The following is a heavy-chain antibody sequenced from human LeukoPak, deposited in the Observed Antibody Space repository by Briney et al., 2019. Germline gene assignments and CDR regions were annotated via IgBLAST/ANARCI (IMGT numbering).Heavy chain of an antibody. CDR1: EFTFGSYE. Sequence: GGSLRLSRAASEFTFGSYEMNWVRQAPGKGLEWLSYISSTGSTKYYADSVKGRFTISRDNAKNSLYLQMNSLRAEDTAVYYCARIFSGGPTGHAFDIWGQGTMVTVSS. D-gene: IGHD2-15*01. CDR2: ISSTGSTK. V-gene: IGHV3-48*03. CDR3: ARIFSGGPTGHAFDI. J-gene: IGHJ3*02.